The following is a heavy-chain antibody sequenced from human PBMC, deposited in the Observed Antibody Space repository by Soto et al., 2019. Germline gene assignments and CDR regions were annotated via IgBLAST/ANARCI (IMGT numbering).Heavy chain of an antibody. CDR3: GRDGSGGIIDS. CDR2: ISVFNGNT. CDR1: GYTFTGYG. V-gene: IGHV1-18*01. Sequence: QVQLVQSGAEVKKPGASVKVSCKTSGYTFTGYGINWVRQAPGHGLEWMGWISVFNGNTKYGQNIQDRVIMTTDTSKSTAYRELRRLRSDDTAVYFCGRDGSGGIIDSWGQGTMLIVSS. J-gene: IGHJ3*01. D-gene: IGHD2-15*01.